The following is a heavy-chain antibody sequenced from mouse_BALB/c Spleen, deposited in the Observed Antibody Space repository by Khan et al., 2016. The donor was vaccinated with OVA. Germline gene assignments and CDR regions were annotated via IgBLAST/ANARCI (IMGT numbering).Heavy chain of an antibody. Sequence: QVQLQQSGPEVVRPGVSVKISCKGSGYTFTDYFMHWVKQSPAKSLEWIGIISPYNGYITYNQKLKGKATMTVDKSSSTAYMELARLPSEESASYYCARGGNVFDYWGQGTTLTVSS. CDR2: ISPYNGYI. CDR1: GYTFTDYF. J-gene: IGHJ2*01. D-gene: IGHD2-1*01. V-gene: IGHV1S137*01. CDR3: ARGGNVFDY.